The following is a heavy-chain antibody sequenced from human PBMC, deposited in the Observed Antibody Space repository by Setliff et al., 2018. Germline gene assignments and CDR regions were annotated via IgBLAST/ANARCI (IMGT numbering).Heavy chain of an antibody. CDR1: GFTFTTFY. D-gene: IGHD2-15*01. CDR3: LRIRLVPHGHS. V-gene: IGHV1-46*01. CDR2: INPNGDRT. J-gene: IGHJ4*02. Sequence: GASVKVSCKTSGFTFTTFYIHWVRQAPGQGLEWMMMINPNGDRTTYAQKFQGRVSISVDTSKNHFSLRLSSVAATDTAVYYCLRIRLVPHGHSWGQGTLVTVSS.